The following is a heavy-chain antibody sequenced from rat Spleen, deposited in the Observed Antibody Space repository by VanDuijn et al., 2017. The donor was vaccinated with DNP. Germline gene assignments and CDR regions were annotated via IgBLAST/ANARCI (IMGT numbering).Heavy chain of an antibody. CDR1: GFTFSAYY. J-gene: IGHJ2*01. CDR2: IGSPAYAP. V-gene: IGHV5-25*01. Sequence: EVQLVESGGGLVQPGRSLKLSCAASGFTFSAYYMAWVRQAPAKGLEWVAYIGSPAYAPYSTDSVKGRFTISRDNAKSTLYLQMDSLRSEDTATYYCATHGTGITDYFDYWGQGVMVTVSS. CDR3: ATHGTGITDYFDY. D-gene: IGHD1-4*01.